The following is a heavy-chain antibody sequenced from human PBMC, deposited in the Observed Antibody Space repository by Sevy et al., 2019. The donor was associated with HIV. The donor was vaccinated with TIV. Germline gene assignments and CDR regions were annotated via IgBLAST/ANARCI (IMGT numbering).Heavy chain of an antibody. CDR2: ISGRATNT. Sequence: GGSLRLSRAASGFTFGTYAMSWVRQAPGKGLEWVSGISGRATNTSYADSVKGRFTISRDNSKNTLYLQMSTLRGEDTAVYYCAKDRRYGKTFNTHFGSWGQGTLVTVSS. CDR1: GFTFGTYA. V-gene: IGHV3-23*01. D-gene: IGHD3-9*01. CDR3: AKDRRYGKTFNTHFGS. J-gene: IGHJ4*02.